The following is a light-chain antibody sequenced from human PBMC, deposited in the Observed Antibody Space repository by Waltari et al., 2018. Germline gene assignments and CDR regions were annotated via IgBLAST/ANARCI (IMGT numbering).Light chain of an antibody. CDR3: QQYFSSPYT. CDR2: WAS. Sequence: DIVMTQSPDSLAVSLGERATNNCKSSQTLLYTSNNKNYLTWYQQKSGQPPKVLIFWASTRESGVAERFNGSGSGTDFTLTINSLQPEDVAVYFCQQYFSSPYTFGQGTKLEIK. CDR1: QTLLYTSNNKNY. J-gene: IGKJ2*01. V-gene: IGKV4-1*01.